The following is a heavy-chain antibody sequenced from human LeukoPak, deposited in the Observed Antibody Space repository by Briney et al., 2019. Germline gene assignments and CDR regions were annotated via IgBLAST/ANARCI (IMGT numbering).Heavy chain of an antibody. J-gene: IGHJ4*02. CDR1: GLTFRSYA. Sequence: GSLRLSCAASGLTFRSYAMHWVRQAPGKGLEWVTIISFDGSDKFYADSVKGRFTSSRDNSKNTLYLQMNSLRAEDTAVYYCTRENGDYVNDFWGQGTLVTVSS. V-gene: IGHV3-30*04. CDR2: ISFDGSDK. D-gene: IGHD4-17*01. CDR3: TRENGDYVNDF.